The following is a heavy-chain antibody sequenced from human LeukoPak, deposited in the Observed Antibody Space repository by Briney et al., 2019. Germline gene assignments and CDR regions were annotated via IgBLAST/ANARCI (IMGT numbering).Heavy chain of an antibody. CDR3: ARRGATPTTSEFDP. Sequence: GASVKVSCKASGGTFSSYAIGWVRQAPGQGLEWMGGIIPIFGTANYAQKFQGRVTITTDESTSTAYMELSSLRSEDTAVYYCARRGATPTTSEFDPWGQGTLVTVSS. J-gene: IGHJ5*02. CDR2: IIPIFGTA. D-gene: IGHD4/OR15-4a*01. CDR1: GGTFSSYA. V-gene: IGHV1-69*05.